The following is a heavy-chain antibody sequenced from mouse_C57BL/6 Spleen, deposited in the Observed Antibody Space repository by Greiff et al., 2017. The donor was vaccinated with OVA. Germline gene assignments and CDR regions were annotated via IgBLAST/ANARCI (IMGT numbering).Heavy chain of an antibody. CDR3: ARNSNSYFDY. Sequence: QVQLQQSGTDLVKPGASVKLSCKATGYTFTSYWMYWVKQRPGQGLEWIGDIIPSNGGTNYNEKFKSKATLTVDKSSTTAYMQLSSLTSEDSAVYYYARNSNSYFDYWGQGTTLTVSS. J-gene: IGHJ2*01. D-gene: IGHD2-5*01. CDR2: IIPSNGGT. V-gene: IGHV1-53*01. CDR1: GYTFTSYW.